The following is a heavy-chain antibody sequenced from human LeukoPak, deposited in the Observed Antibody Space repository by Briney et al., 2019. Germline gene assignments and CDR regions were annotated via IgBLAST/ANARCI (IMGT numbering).Heavy chain of an antibody. J-gene: IGHJ4*02. V-gene: IGHV1-69*05. CDR2: IIPIFGTA. CDR1: GGTFSSYA. D-gene: IGHD3-22*01. Sequence: SVKVSCKASGGTFSSYAISWVRQAPGQGVEWMGGIIPIFGTANYAQKFKGRVTITTDESTSTAYMELSSLRSEDTAVYYCAIPCSGYYYLFDYWGQGTLVTVSS. CDR3: AIPCSGYYYLFDY.